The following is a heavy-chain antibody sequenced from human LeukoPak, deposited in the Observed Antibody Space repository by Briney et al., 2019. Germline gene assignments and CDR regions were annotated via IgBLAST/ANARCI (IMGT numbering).Heavy chain of an antibody. D-gene: IGHD3-16*01. Sequence: GGSLRLSCAASGFTFSSYAMHGFGQPPGKGREGVAFISYYGSNKYYAYSVKGRFTISRDNSKNPLYVQMNSMRAEDTAVYYCERDESILRLGTSTFWGQGTMVTVSS. CDR1: GFTFSSYA. V-gene: IGHV3-30*04. J-gene: IGHJ4*02. CDR2: ISYYGSNK. CDR3: ERDESILRLGTSTF.